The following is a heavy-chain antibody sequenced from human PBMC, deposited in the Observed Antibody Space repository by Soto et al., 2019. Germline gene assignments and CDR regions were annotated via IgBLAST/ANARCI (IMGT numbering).Heavy chain of an antibody. J-gene: IGHJ4*02. CDR3: ARDICSGGSCRFDY. CDR1: GGSISSGGYY. D-gene: IGHD2-15*01. V-gene: IGHV4-31*03. CDR2: IYYSGST. Sequence: QVQLQESGPGLVKPSQTLSLTCTVSGGSISSGGYYWSWIRQHPGKGLEWIGYIYYSGSTYYNPSLKSRITISVDTSKNQFALKLSSVTAADTAVYYCARDICSGGSCRFDYWGQGTLVTVSS.